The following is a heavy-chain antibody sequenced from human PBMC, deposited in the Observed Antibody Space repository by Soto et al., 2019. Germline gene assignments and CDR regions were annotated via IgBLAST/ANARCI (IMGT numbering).Heavy chain of an antibody. CDR3: AGIKPYYDFWSGYYKGCSWFDP. CDR1: GGSISSYY. V-gene: IGHV4-59*01. J-gene: IGHJ5*02. D-gene: IGHD3-3*01. CDR2: IYYSGST. Sequence: SATFSRACTVSGGSISSYYWSWIRQPAGRGLEWIGYIYYSGSTNYNPSLKSRVTISVDTSKNQFSLKLSSVTAADTAVYYCAGIKPYYDFWSGYYKGCSWFDPWGQGTLVAVS.